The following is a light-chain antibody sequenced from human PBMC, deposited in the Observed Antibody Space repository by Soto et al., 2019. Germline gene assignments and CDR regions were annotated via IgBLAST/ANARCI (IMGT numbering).Light chain of an antibody. V-gene: IGLV2-14*01. Sequence: QSVLTQPASVSRSPGQSITISCTGTSSDVGRYDYVSWYQQHPGKAPKLMIYDVSNRPSGVSNRFSGSKSGNTASLTISGLQADDEADYYCSSYTSNKTLAFGGGTQLTVL. CDR3: SSYTSNKTLA. J-gene: IGLJ2*01. CDR2: DVS. CDR1: SSDVGRYDY.